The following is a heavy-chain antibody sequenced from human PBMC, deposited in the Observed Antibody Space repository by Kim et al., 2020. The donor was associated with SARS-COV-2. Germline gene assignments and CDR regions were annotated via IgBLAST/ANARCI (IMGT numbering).Heavy chain of an antibody. CDR2: ISSSSSTI. CDR1: GFTFSSYS. CDR3: ARDIVVVVAATRAFVGYGMYV. V-gene: IGHV3-48*04. Sequence: GGSLRLSCAASGFTFSSYSMHWVRQAPGKGLEWVSYISSSSSTIYYADSVKGRFTISRDNAKNSLYLQMNSLRAEDTAVYYCARDIVVVVAATRAFVGYGMYVWGQGTTVTVSS. D-gene: IGHD2-15*01. J-gene: IGHJ6*02.